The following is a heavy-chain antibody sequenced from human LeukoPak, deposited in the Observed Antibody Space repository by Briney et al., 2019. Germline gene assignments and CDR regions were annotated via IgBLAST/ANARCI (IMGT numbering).Heavy chain of an antibody. CDR3: ARGKLHYPYNWFDP. CDR1: GGSISSYY. D-gene: IGHD1-7*01. CDR2: IYTSGST. J-gene: IGHJ5*02. Sequence: SETLSLTCTVSGGSISSYYWSWIRQPAGKGLEWIGRIYTSGSTNYNPSLKSRVTMSVDTSKNQFSLKLSSVTAADPSVYYCARGKLHYPYNWFDPWGQGTLVTVSS. V-gene: IGHV4-4*07.